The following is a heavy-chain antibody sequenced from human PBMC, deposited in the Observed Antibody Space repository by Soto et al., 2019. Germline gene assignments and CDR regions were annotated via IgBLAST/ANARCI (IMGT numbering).Heavy chain of an antibody. CDR2: ISSNGGST. J-gene: IGHJ4*02. V-gene: IGHV3-64D*06. D-gene: IGHD3-16*01. CDR1: GFTFSSYA. CDR3: VKDYVDHTPNDY. Sequence: PGGSLRLSCSGSGFTFSSYAMHWVRQAPGKGLEYVPAISSNGGSTYYADSVKGRFTISRDNSKNTLYLQMSSLRAEDTAVYYCVKDYVDHTPNDYWGQGTLVTVSS.